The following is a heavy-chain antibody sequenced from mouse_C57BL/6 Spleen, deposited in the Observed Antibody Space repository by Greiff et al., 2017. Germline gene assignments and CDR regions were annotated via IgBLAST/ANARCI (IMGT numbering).Heavy chain of an antibody. CDR3: VRDDYDVRFAY. D-gene: IGHD2-4*01. CDR2: IRSKSNNYAT. Sequence: EVKVVESGGGLVQPKGSLKLSCAASGFSFNTYAMNWVRQAPGKGLEWVARIRSKSNNYATYYADSVKDRFTISRDDSESMLYLQMNNLKTEDTAMYYCVRDDYDVRFAYWGQGTSVTVSS. J-gene: IGHJ4*01. CDR1: GFSFNTYA. V-gene: IGHV10-1*01.